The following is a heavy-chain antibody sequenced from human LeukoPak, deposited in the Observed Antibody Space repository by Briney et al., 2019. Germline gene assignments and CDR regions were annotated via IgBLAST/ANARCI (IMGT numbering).Heavy chain of an antibody. D-gene: IGHD6-13*01. V-gene: IGHV4-4*08. Sequence: SETLSLTCTVSGGSISNYFWSWVRQPPGKRLEWIANIFTSDDTNYNPSLKGRVTISLDTSKNQFSLTVTSVTAADTAVYYCARLIAALQPLRNSFFDYWGQGTLVTVSS. CDR3: ARLIAALQPLRNSFFDY. J-gene: IGHJ4*02. CDR2: IFTSDDT. CDR1: GGSISNYF.